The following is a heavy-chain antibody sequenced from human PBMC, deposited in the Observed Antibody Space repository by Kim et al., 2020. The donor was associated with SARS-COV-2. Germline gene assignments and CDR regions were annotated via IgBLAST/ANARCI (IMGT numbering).Heavy chain of an antibody. CDR1: GYSFTSYW. J-gene: IGHJ4*02. D-gene: IGHD3-10*01. Sequence: GESLKISCKGSGYSFTSYWIGWVRQMPGKGLEWMGIIYPGDSDTRYSPSFQGQVTISADKSISTAYLQWSSLKASDTAMYYCARSTGVRGVPGYFDYWGQGTLVTVSS. CDR3: ARSTGVRGVPGYFDY. CDR2: IYPGDSDT. V-gene: IGHV5-51*01.